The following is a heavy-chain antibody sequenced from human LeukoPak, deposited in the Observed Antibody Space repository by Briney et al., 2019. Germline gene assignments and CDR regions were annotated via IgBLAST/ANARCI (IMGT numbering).Heavy chain of an antibody. Sequence: GGSLRLSCAASGFTFSSYAMSWVRQAPGKGLEWVSAISGSGGNTYYADSVKGRFTISRDNSKNTLYLQMNSLRAEDTAVYYCAKHYDSSGYFIGFDAFDIWGQGTMVTVSS. CDR2: ISGSGGNT. J-gene: IGHJ3*02. CDR3: AKHYDSSGYFIGFDAFDI. CDR1: GFTFSSYA. V-gene: IGHV3-23*01. D-gene: IGHD3-22*01.